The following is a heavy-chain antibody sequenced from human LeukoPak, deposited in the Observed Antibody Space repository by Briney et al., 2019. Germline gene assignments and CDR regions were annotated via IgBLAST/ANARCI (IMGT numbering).Heavy chain of an antibody. Sequence: SETLSLTCAVSGGSISSGGYSWSWIRQPPGKGLEWIGYIYHSGSTYYNPSLKSRVTISVDRSKNQFSLKLSSVTAADTAVYYCARGGDYHDYWGQGNLVNGSS. D-gene: IGHD4-17*01. V-gene: IGHV4-30-2*01. CDR3: ARGGDYHDY. J-gene: IGHJ4*02. CDR1: GGSISSGGYS. CDR2: IYHSGST.